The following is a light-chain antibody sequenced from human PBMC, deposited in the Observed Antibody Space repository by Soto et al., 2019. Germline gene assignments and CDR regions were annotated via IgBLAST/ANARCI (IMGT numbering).Light chain of an antibody. CDR1: QSVSDNY. J-gene: IGKJ3*01. CDR3: QQYGRSPFT. CDR2: GAS. Sequence: EIVLTQSPGTLSLSPGERGTLSCRASQSVSDNYLAWYQQKPGQAPRLLIYGASRRATGIPDRFSGSGSGTDFTLTISRLEPDDFAVYYCQQYGRSPFTFGPGTKVDFK. V-gene: IGKV3-20*01.